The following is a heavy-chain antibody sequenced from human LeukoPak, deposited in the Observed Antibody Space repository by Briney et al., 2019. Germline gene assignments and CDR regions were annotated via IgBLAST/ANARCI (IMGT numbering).Heavy chain of an antibody. CDR3: AKLADGIAARQGDY. D-gene: IGHD6-6*01. Sequence: PGGSLRLSCAASGFTFSSYAMSWVRQAPGEGLEWVSTISGSGGSTYYADSVKGRFTISRDNSKNTLYLQMNSLRAEDTAVYYCAKLADGIAARQGDYWGQGTLATVSS. CDR2: ISGSGGST. CDR1: GFTFSSYA. V-gene: IGHV3-23*01. J-gene: IGHJ4*02.